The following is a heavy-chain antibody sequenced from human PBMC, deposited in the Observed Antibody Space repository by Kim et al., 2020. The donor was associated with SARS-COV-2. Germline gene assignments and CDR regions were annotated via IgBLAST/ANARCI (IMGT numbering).Heavy chain of an antibody. Sequence: ADSVKGRFTISRDNSKNTLYLQMNSLRAEDTAVYYCAKDGGVTTPNKHDYWGQGTLVTVSS. CDR3: AKDGGVTTPNKHDY. V-gene: IGHV3-23*01. J-gene: IGHJ4*02. D-gene: IGHD4-4*01.